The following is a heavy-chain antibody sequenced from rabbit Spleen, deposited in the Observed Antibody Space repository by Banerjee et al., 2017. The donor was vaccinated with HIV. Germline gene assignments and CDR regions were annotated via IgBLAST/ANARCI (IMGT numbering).Heavy chain of an antibody. D-gene: IGHD8-1*01. J-gene: IGHJ6*01. CDR3: ARDTGSSFSTYGMDL. V-gene: IGHV1S45*01. Sequence: QEQLTETGGGLVQPGGSLTLSCKASGFDFSAYTFMCWVRQAPGKGLEWIACIDTGSRDFTYYASWAKGRFTISKTSSTTVTLQMTSLTVADTATYFCARDTGSSFSTYGMDLWGPGTLVT. CDR1: GFDFSAYTF. CDR2: IDTGSRDFT.